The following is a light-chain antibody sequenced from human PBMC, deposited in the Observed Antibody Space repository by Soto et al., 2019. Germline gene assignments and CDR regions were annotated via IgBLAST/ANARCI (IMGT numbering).Light chain of an antibody. CDR1: SSDVGSYNL. Sequence: SVLTQPASVSGSPGQSITISCTGTSSDVGSYNLVSWYQQHPGKAPKLMIYEGSKRPSGVSNRFSGSKSGNTASLTISGLQAEGEADYYCCSYAGSSTFYVFGTGTKVTVL. CDR2: EGS. J-gene: IGLJ1*01. CDR3: CSYAGSSTFYV. V-gene: IGLV2-23*01.